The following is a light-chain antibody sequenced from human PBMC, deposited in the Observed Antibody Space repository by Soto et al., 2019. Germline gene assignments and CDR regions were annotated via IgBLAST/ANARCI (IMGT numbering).Light chain of an antibody. CDR1: QSVSSN. J-gene: IGKJ1*01. CDR2: GAS. V-gene: IGKV3-15*01. CDR3: QQYNNWPRT. Sequence: ELVMTQSASTLSGSPGERATLSWGASQSVSSNLAWYQQKPGQAPRLLIYGASTRATGIPARFSGSVSGTEVTLTISSLQSADFAVYYCQQYNNWPRTFGQGTKVDIK.